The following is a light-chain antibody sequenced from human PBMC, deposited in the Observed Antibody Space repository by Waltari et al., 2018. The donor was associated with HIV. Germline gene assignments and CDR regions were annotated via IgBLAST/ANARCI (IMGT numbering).Light chain of an antibody. Sequence: QSMLTQPPSASGAPGQRVTISCSGDRFNIGSNPVNWYRQITGAAPKLHIYVNDQRPAVVPDRFSGSRSGTSASLAINVLRSEDEAEYHCAAWDDNLSGPVFGGGTRLTVV. V-gene: IGLV1-44*01. J-gene: IGLJ2*01. CDR2: VND. CDR3: AAWDDNLSGPV. CDR1: RFNIGSNP.